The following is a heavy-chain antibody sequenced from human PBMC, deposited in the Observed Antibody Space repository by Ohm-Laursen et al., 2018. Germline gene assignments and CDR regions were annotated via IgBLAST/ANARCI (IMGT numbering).Heavy chain of an antibody. D-gene: IGHD4-17*01. CDR2: INPNSGGT. CDR1: GYTFTGYY. V-gene: IGHV1-2*02. J-gene: IGHJ4*02. CDR3: ARDKVYGDLSWSKYRPYYFDS. Sequence: GASVKVSCKASGYTFTGYYMHWVRQAPGQGLEWMGWINPNSGGTNYAQKFQGRVTMTRDTSISTAYMELSRLRSEDTAVYYCARDKVYGDLSWSKYRPYYFDSWGQGTLVTVSS.